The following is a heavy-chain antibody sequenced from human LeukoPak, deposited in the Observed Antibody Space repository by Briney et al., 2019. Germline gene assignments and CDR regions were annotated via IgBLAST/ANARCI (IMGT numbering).Heavy chain of an antibody. V-gene: IGHV3-30-3*01. J-gene: IGHJ6*02. CDR2: ISYDGSNK. CDR1: GFTFSSYA. D-gene: IGHD3-10*01. CDR3: ARGRYYYGSGTSMDV. Sequence: GRSLRLSCAASGFTFSSYAMHWVRQAPGKGLEWVAVISYDGSNKYYADSVKGRFTISRDNSKNTLYLQMNSLRAVDTAVYYCARGRYYYGSGTSMDVWGQGTTVTVSS.